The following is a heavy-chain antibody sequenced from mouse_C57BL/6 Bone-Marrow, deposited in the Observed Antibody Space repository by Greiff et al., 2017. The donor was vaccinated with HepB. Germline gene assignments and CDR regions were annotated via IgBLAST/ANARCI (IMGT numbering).Heavy chain of an antibody. Sequence: VQLQQSGAELVKPGASVKMSCKASGYTFTSYWITWVKQRPGQGLEWIGDIYPGSGSTNYNEKFKSKATLTVDTSSSTAYMQLSSLTSEDSAVYYCARPTVVAYYAMDYWGQGTSVTVSS. D-gene: IGHD1-1*01. J-gene: IGHJ4*01. V-gene: IGHV1-55*01. CDR2: IYPGSGST. CDR3: ARPTVVAYYAMDY. CDR1: GYTFTSYW.